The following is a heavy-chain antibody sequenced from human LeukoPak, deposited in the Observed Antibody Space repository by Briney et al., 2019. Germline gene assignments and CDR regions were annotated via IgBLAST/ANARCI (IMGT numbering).Heavy chain of an antibody. V-gene: IGHV3-11*01. CDR3: ARAGPAAEVYYYYYMDV. Sequence: PGGSLRLSCAASGFTFSNSAMSWVRQAPGKGLEWVSYISSSGSTIYYADSVKGRFTISRDNAKNSLYLQMNSLRAEDTAVYYCARAGPAAEVYYYYYMDVWGKGTTVTVSS. D-gene: IGHD2-2*01. CDR2: ISSSGSTI. CDR1: GFTFSNSA. J-gene: IGHJ6*03.